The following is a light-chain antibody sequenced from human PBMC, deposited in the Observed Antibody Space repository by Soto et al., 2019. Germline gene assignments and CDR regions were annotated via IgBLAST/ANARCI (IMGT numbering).Light chain of an antibody. V-gene: IGKV3-15*01. CDR3: QQYNNWPPYT. CDR2: GAS. J-gene: IGKJ2*01. Sequence: EIVMTQSPATLSVSPGERATLFCRASQSVSSNLAWYQQKPGQAPRLLIYGASTRATGIPARFSGSGSGTEFTLTISSLQSEDFAVYYCQQYNNWPPYTFGQGTKPEIK. CDR1: QSVSSN.